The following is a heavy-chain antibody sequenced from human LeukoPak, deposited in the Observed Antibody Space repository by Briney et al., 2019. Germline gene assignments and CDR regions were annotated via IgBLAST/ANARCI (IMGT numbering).Heavy chain of an antibody. CDR2: IRYDGSNK. J-gene: IGHJ4*02. CDR3: AKYRSDSSGYWNFDY. V-gene: IGHV3-30*02. D-gene: IGHD3-22*01. Sequence: PGGSLRLSCAASGFTFSSYGMHWVRQAPGKGLEWVAFIRYDGSNKYYADSVKGRFTISRDNSKNTLYLQMNSLRAEDTAVYYCAKYRSDSSGYWNFDYWGQGTLVTVSS. CDR1: GFTFSSYG.